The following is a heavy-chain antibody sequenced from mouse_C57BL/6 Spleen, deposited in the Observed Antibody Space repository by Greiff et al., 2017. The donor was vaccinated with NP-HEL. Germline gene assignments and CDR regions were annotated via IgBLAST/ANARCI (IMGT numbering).Heavy chain of an antibody. J-gene: IGHJ2*01. CDR3: ARSDYYGSSYGD. D-gene: IGHD1-1*01. V-gene: IGHV1-54*01. CDR1: GYAFTNYL. Sequence: VQLVESGAELVRPGTSVKVSCKASGYAFTNYLIEWVKQRPGQGLEWIGVINPGSGGTNYNEKFKGKATLTADKSSSTAYMQLSSLTSEDSAVYFCARSDYYGSSYGDWGQGTTLTVSS. CDR2: INPGSGGT.